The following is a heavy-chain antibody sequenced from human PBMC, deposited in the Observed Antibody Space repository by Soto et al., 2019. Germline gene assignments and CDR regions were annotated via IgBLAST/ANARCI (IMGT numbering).Heavy chain of an antibody. CDR3: ARDNYGTLDY. D-gene: IGHD3-10*01. J-gene: IGHJ4*02. V-gene: IGHV1-2*02. CDR1: GYSFTDLY. CDR2: VDPRSGDR. Sequence: QVQLVQSGAELKKPGASVRVSCKPSGYSFTDLYIHWVRQAPGQGLEWLGWVDPRSGDRRNTQEFQGRVTMSRDTSTSTVSLELNSLTSDGTAVYYCARDNYGTLDYWGQGTLVTVS.